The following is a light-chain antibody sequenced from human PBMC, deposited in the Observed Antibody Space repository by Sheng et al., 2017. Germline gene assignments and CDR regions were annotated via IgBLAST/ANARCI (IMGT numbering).Light chain of an antibody. CDR1: QDIDKS. Sequence: DIQMTQSPSSLSASVGDRVTITCRASQDIDKSVAWYQHKPGKAPNLLLYKASRLESGVPSRFSGSGSGTDYTVTISSLQPEDFATYYCQQSDIYRTFGQGTKVEIK. CDR3: QQSDIYRT. V-gene: IGKV1-NL1*01. CDR2: KAS. J-gene: IGKJ1*01.